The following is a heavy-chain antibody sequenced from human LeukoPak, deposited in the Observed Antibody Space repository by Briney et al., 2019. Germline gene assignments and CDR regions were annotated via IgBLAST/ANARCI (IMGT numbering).Heavy chain of an antibody. D-gene: IGHD6-19*01. J-gene: IGHJ4*02. V-gene: IGHV3-74*01. CDR1: GFSVSGNW. Sequence: PGGSLRLSCAASGFSVSGNWMHWVRQAPGKGLVWVSRINSDGSSTNYADSVRGRFTISSDNAKNTVYLQVNSLRVEDTAVYYCARGSGAYGDFDYWGQGTLVTVSS. CDR3: ARGSGAYGDFDY. CDR2: INSDGSST.